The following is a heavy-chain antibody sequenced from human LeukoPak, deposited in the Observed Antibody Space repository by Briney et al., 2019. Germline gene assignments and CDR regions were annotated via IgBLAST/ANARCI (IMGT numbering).Heavy chain of an antibody. CDR2: ISTDGYTT. Sequence: PGGSLRLSCAASGFTFSSYWMNWVRQAPGKGLVWVSRISTDGYTTDYADFVQGRFTASRDNTKNTWSLEMNSLRAEDTAVYYCVVGGSPGYWGQGTLVTVSS. V-gene: IGHV3-74*01. CDR1: GFTFSSYW. J-gene: IGHJ4*02. D-gene: IGHD2-15*01. CDR3: VVGGSPGY.